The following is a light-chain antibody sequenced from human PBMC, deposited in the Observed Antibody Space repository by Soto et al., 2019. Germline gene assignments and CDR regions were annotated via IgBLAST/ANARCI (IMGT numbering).Light chain of an antibody. CDR2: SAS. Sequence: DIRLTQSPSFLSASVGDRVSITCRASQSISNYLAWYQQEPVKAPKLLIHSASTLQSGIPSRFSGSGSGTEFTLTISSLQPEDFATYYCQHRHSYPITFGQGTRLEIK. CDR1: QSISNY. V-gene: IGKV1-9*01. CDR3: QHRHSYPIT. J-gene: IGKJ5*01.